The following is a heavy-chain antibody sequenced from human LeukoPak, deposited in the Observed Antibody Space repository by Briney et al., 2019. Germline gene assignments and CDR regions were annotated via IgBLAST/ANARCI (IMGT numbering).Heavy chain of an antibody. CDR2: IRPDGNDK. Sequence: GGSLRLSCAASGFTFSNYWMGWVRQAPGKGLEWVANIRPDGNDKYHVDSVRGRLTISRDNAQNSVYLQMNSLRAEDSGVYYCGRWGIAAALDRWGQGTLVTVSS. CDR1: GFTFSNYW. J-gene: IGHJ5*02. D-gene: IGHD2-15*01. V-gene: IGHV3-7*01. CDR3: GRWGIAAALDR.